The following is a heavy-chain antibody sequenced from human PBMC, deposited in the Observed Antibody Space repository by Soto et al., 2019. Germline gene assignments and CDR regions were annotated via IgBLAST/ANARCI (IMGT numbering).Heavy chain of an antibody. CDR1: GYSFTTYY. V-gene: IGHV1-46*01. J-gene: IGHJ4*02. CDR3: ARDPQIFDH. Sequence: GASVKVSCKASGYSFTTYYMNWVRQAPGQGLEWMGVLTPNGDSITYAQKFQGRLTMTTDTSTSTAYMELRSLRSDDTAVYYCARDPQIFDHWGQGTLVTVS. CDR2: LTPNGDSI.